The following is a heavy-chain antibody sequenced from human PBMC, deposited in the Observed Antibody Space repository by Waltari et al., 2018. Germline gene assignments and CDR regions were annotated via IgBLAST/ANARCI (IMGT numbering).Heavy chain of an antibody. CDR3: ARAEYSGSYYVDY. Sequence: QVQLQESGPGLVKHSETLSLTCTVSGGSISSYYWSWIRQPPGKGLEWIGYIYYSGSTNYNPSLKSRVTISVDTSKNQFSLKLSSVTAADTAVYYCARAEYSGSYYVDYWGQGTLVTVSS. CDR1: GGSISSYY. J-gene: IGHJ4*02. CDR2: IYYSGST. D-gene: IGHD1-26*01. V-gene: IGHV4-59*01.